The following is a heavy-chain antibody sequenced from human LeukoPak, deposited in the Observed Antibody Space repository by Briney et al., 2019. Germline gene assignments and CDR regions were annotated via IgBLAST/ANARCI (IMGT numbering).Heavy chain of an antibody. CDR3: ARSLYGSFDN. CDR2: ISGSGGST. Sequence: PGGSLRLSCAASGFTFSSYGMSWVRQAPGKGLEWVSAISGSGGSTYYADSVKGRFTISRDNSKNTLYLQMNTLRAEDTAVYYCARSLYGSFDNWGQGTLVTVSS. J-gene: IGHJ4*02. V-gene: IGHV3-23*01. CDR1: GFTFSSYG. D-gene: IGHD3-10*01.